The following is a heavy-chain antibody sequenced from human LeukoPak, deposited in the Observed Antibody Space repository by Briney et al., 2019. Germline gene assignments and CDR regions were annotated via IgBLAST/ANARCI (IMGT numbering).Heavy chain of an antibody. CDR3: ARDRKLGIVVLSWYFDL. J-gene: IGHJ2*01. CDR1: GYTFTSYG. D-gene: IGHD7-27*01. V-gene: IGHV1-18*01. CDR2: ISAYNGNT. Sequence: GASVKVSCKASGYTFTSYGISWVRQAPGQGLEWMGWISAYNGNTNYAQKVQGRVTMTTDTSTSTAYMELRSLRSDDTAVYYCARDRKLGIVVLSWYFDLWGRGTLVTVSS.